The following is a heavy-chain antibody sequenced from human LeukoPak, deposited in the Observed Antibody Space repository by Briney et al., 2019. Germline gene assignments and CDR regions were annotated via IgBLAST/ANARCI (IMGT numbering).Heavy chain of an antibody. V-gene: IGHV1-69*05. CDR3: ANTQRELLHFDY. J-gene: IGHJ4*02. CDR2: IIPIFGTA. CDR1: GGTFSSYA. Sequence: ASVKVSCKASGGTFSSYAISWVRQAPGQGLEWMGGIIPIFGTANYAQEFQGRVTITTDESTSTAYMELSSLRSEDTVVYYCANTQRELLHFDYWGQGTLVTVSS. D-gene: IGHD1-26*01.